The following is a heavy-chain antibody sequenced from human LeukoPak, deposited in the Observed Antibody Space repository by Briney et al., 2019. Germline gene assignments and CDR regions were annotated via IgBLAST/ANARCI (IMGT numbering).Heavy chain of an antibody. V-gene: IGHV3-23*01. CDR2: ISGSGITT. J-gene: IGHJ4*02. CDR3: AKDAPYYYDSSGYPPIGY. D-gene: IGHD3-22*01. Sequence: PGGSLRLSCAASGFTFATFAMSWVRQAPGKGLEWVSAISGSGITTYYADSVKGRFTISRDNSKNTLYLQMNSLRAEDTAVYYCAKDAPYYYDSSGYPPIGYWGQGTLVTVSS. CDR1: GFTFATFA.